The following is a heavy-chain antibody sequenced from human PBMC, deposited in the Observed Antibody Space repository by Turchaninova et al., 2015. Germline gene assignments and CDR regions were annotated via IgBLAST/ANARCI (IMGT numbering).Heavy chain of an antibody. V-gene: IGHV5-10-1*03. D-gene: IGHD6-19*01. CDR2: IDPRDSET. J-gene: IGHJ4*02. CDR3: AVTPNYYGSSGYF. Sequence: VQLVHSGAEVTQSGGSRRLSWKASGDTFISAWISWVRQMPGKGLEWMGKIDPRDSETKYSPSFQGHVSISADKSISTAYLQWRSLKASDTAIYYCAVTPNYYGSSGYFWSQGTPVTVSS. CDR1: GDTFISAW.